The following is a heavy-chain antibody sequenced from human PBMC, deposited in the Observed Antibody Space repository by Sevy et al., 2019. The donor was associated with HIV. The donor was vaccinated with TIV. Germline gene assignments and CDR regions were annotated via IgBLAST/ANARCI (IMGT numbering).Heavy chain of an antibody. Sequence: ASVKVSCKASGYTFTSYDINWVRQATGQGLEWMGWMNPNSGNTGYAQKFQGRVTMTRNTSISTAYMELSSLRSEDTAVYYCASSHVRWYYDFWSGYGDDAFDIWGQGTMVTVSS. D-gene: IGHD3-3*01. J-gene: IGHJ3*02. CDR3: ASSHVRWYYDFWSGYGDDAFDI. CDR1: GYTFTSYD. CDR2: MNPNSGNT. V-gene: IGHV1-8*01.